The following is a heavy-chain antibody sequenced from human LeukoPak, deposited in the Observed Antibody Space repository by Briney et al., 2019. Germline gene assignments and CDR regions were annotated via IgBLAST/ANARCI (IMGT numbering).Heavy chain of an antibody. CDR1: GYTFTNYY. J-gene: IGHJ6*03. V-gene: IGHV1-46*01. CDR2: INPSGGST. CDR3: ARDRPKALNSSDSAQRPYYYYYMDV. Sequence: GASVKVSCKASGYTFTNYYMHWVRQAPGQGLEWMGIINPSGGSTSYAQKFQGRVTMTRDMSTSTVYMELSSLRSEDTAVYYCARDRPKALNSSDSAQRPYYYYYMDVWGKGTTVTISS. D-gene: IGHD6-19*01.